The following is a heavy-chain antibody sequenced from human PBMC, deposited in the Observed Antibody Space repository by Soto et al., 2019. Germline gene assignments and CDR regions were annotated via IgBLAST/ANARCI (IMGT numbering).Heavy chain of an antibody. J-gene: IGHJ2*01. CDR1: GFTFSGSA. V-gene: IGHV3-73*02. D-gene: IGHD2-21*02. CDR3: TRHALQYCGGDCYLLPYFDL. CDR2: IRSKANSYAT. Sequence: EVQLVESGGGLVQPGGSLKLSCAASGFTFSGSAMHWVRQASGKGLEWVGRIRSKANSYATAYAASVKGRFTISRDDSKXTXYXXMNSLETEDTAVYYCTRHALQYCGGDCYLLPYFDLWGRGTLVTVSS.